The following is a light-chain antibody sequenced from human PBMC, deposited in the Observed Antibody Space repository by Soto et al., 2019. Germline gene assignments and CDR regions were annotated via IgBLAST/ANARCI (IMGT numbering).Light chain of an antibody. V-gene: IGLV2-14*03. Sequence: SVLTQPASVSGSPGQSITISCTGTSSDVGGYNYVSWYQHHPGKAPKLMIFDVSNRPSGVSNRFSGSKSGNTASLTISGLQPEDEADYYCSSYTTSNTRQIVFGTGTK. CDR3: SSYTTSNTRQIV. J-gene: IGLJ1*01. CDR1: SSDVGGYNY. CDR2: DVS.